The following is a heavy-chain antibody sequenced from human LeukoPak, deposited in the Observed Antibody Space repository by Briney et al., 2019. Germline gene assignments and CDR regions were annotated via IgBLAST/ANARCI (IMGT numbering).Heavy chain of an antibody. V-gene: IGHV3-30*02. J-gene: IGHJ3*02. D-gene: IGHD3-10*01. CDR2: IRYDGSNK. CDR3: ARDGAQGSGSYYKPDAFDI. CDR1: GFTFSSYG. Sequence: PGGSLRLSCAASGFTFSSYGMHWVRQAPGKGLEWVAFIRYDGSNKYYAESVKGRFTISRDNSKNTLYLQMNSLRAEDTAVYYCARDGAQGSGSYYKPDAFDIWGHGTMVTVSS.